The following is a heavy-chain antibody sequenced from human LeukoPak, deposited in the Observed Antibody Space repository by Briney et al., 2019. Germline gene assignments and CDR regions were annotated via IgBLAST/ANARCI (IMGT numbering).Heavy chain of an antibody. V-gene: IGHV3-53*01. CDR3: ARGSSTVSAGYY. Sequence: GGSLRLSCAASGFTVSSNHMTWVRQAPGKGLEWVSVIYSGGDTHYADSVKGRFTISRDNSKNTLYLQMKSLRAADTAVYYCARGSSTVSAGYYWGQGTLVTVSS. CDR1: GFTVSSNH. CDR2: IYSGGDT. D-gene: IGHD6-19*01. J-gene: IGHJ4*02.